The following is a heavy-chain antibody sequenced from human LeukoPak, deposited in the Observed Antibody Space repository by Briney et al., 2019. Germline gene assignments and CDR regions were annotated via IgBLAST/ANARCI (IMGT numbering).Heavy chain of an antibody. D-gene: IGHD6-19*01. CDR2: IYYSGST. CDR3: ARHSAGSFDP. V-gene: IGHV4-39*01. CDR1: GGSISSSSYY. J-gene: IGHJ5*02. Sequence: SETPSLTCTVSGGSISSSSYYWGWIRQPRGKGLEWIGSIYYSGSTYYNPSLKSRVTISVDTSKNQFSLKLSSVTAADTAVYYCARHSAGSFDPWGQGTLVTVSS.